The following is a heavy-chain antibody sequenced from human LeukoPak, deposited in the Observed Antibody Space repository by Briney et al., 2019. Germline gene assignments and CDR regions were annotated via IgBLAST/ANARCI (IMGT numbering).Heavy chain of an antibody. V-gene: IGHV3-53*04. Sequence: PGGSLRLSCAASGFTVSSNYMSWVRQAPGKGLEWVSVIYSGGSTYYADTVKGRFTISRHNSKNTLYLQMNSLRAEDTAVNYCARSGLYNDDYFDYWGHGTLVTVSS. CDR1: GFTVSSNY. J-gene: IGHJ4*01. CDR3: ARSGLYNDDYFDY. D-gene: IGHD3-3*01. CDR2: IYSGGST.